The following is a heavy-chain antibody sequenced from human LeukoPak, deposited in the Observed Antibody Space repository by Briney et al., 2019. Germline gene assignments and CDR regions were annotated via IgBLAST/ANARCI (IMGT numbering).Heavy chain of an antibody. CDR1: GYTFTNYY. Sequence: ASVKVSCKTSGYTFTNYYMHWVRQAPGQGLEWMGIINPSGTSTTYAQKFQGRVTMTRDTSTSTDFMELSSLRPEHTAVYYCARHDLGGTSPFDYWGQGTLVTVSS. D-gene: IGHD4-23*01. V-gene: IGHV1-46*01. CDR2: INPSGTST. CDR3: ARHDLGGTSPFDY. J-gene: IGHJ4*02.